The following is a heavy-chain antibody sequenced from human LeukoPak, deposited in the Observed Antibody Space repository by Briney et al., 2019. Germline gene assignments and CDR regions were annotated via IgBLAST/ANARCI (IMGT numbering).Heavy chain of an antibody. Sequence: ASVKVSCKASGYTFNNYDINWVRQAPGQGLEWMGWMNPNSGNTGYAQKFQGRIAITRNTSISTAYMELSSLRSEDTAVYYCARETPSRYFDYWGQGTLVTVSS. V-gene: IGHV1-8*01. CDR2: MNPNSGNT. CDR1: GYTFNNYD. D-gene: IGHD4-23*01. CDR3: ARETPSRYFDY. J-gene: IGHJ4*02.